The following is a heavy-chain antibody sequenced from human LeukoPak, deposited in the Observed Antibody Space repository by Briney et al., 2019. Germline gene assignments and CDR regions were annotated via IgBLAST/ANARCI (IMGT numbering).Heavy chain of an antibody. J-gene: IGHJ4*02. Sequence: GGSLRLSCAASAFTFGNYWMHWVRQAPGKGLVWVSRINSDGSSTTYAGSVKGRFTISRDNAKNTLYLQMNSLRAEDTAVYYCVRDRGGLPIVYWGQGSLVTVSS. CDR2: INSDGSST. CDR1: AFTFGNYW. CDR3: VRDRGGLPIVY. D-gene: IGHD3-10*01. V-gene: IGHV3-74*03.